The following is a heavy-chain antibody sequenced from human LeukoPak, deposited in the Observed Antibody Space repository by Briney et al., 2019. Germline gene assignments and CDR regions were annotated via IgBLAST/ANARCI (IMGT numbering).Heavy chain of an antibody. D-gene: IGHD3-22*01. CDR2: INHSGST. CDR1: GGSFSGYY. J-gene: IGHJ3*02. Sequence: ETLSLTCAVYGGSFSGYYWSWIRQPPGKGLEWIGEINHSGSTNYNPSLKSRVTISVDTSKNQFSLKLSSVTAADTAVYYCARDSSGHYVDAFDIWGQGTMVTVSS. V-gene: IGHV4-34*01. CDR3: ARDSSGHYVDAFDI.